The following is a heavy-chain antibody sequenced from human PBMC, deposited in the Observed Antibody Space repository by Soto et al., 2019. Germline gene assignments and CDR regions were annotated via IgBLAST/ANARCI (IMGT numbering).Heavy chain of an antibody. CDR3: ARVVSLFVAGTFDY. CDR1: GFTFSNYW. J-gene: IGHJ4*02. V-gene: IGHV3-7*01. D-gene: IGHD6-19*01. CDR2: IKQDGSEK. Sequence: GGSLRLSCAASGFTFSNYWMSWVRQAPGKGLEWVANIKQDGSEKNYVDSVKGRFTISRDNAKNSLYLQMNGLRAEDTAVYYCARVVSLFVAGTFDYWGQGTLVTVSS.